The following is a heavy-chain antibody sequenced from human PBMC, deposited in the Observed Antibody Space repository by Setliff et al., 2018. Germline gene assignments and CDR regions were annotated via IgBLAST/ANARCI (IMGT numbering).Heavy chain of an antibody. CDR3: ARSFSRREKFLLDY. Sequence: SETLSLTCTVSGYSISSGYIWGWIRQPPGKGLEWVGEIIHSGSTNYNPSLKSRVTISMDTSKNQFSLKVGSVTAADTAVYYCARSFSRREKFLLDYWGQGALVTVSS. J-gene: IGHJ4*02. V-gene: IGHV4-38-2*02. CDR2: IIHSGST. CDR1: GYSISSGYI.